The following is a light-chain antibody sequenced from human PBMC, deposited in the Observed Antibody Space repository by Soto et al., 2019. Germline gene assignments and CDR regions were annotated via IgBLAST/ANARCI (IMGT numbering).Light chain of an antibody. CDR1: QTVLYSSNNKNY. CDR3: QQYYSTPLT. CDR2: WAS. V-gene: IGKV4-1*01. Sequence: DIVMTQSPDSLAVSLGERATTNCKSSQTVLYSSNNKNYLAWYQQKPGQPPKLLIYWASTRQSGVPDRFSGSGSGTDFTLTISSLQAEDVAVYYCQQYYSTPLTFGGGTKVELK. J-gene: IGKJ4*01.